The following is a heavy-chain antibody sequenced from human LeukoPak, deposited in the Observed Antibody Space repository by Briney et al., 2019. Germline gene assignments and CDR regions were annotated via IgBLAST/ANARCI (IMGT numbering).Heavy chain of an antibody. D-gene: IGHD2-8*01. J-gene: IGHJ1*01. CDR2: ISPYNGNT. V-gene: IGHV1-18*04. CDR1: GYIFTGYY. CDR3: ASCHCTNGVCYGECEYFQH. Sequence: ASVKVSCKPSGYIFTGYYMHWVRQAPGQGLEWMGWISPYNGNTNYAQKLQGRVTMTTDTSTSTAYMELRSLRSDDTAVYYCASCHCTNGVCYGECEYFQHWGQGTLVTVSS.